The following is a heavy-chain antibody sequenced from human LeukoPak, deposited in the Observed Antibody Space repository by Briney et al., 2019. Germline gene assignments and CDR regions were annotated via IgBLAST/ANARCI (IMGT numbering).Heavy chain of an antibody. Sequence: PSETLSLTCAVSGGSISDYYWNWMRQPPGKGLEWIGYIYYSGRTNHNPSLKSRVSISVDTSKNQFSLKLSSVTAADTAVYYCARDFRGSVDAFDIWGQGTMVAVSS. J-gene: IGHJ3*02. CDR3: ARDFRGSVDAFDI. V-gene: IGHV4-59*01. CDR2: IYYSGRT. CDR1: GGSISDYY.